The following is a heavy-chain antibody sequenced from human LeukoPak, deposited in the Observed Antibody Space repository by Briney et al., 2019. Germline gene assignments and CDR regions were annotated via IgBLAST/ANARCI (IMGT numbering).Heavy chain of an antibody. Sequence: PSETLSLTCTVSGGSISSGSDYCSWIRQPAGKGLEWIGRSYSSGSTNYNPSLKSRVSISVDTSKNQFSLRLSSVTAADTAVYYCTRGSRYSSGYDHIDQWGQGTLVTVSS. D-gene: IGHD3-22*01. CDR2: SYSSGST. V-gene: IGHV4-61*02. J-gene: IGHJ4*02. CDR3: TRGSRYSSGYDHIDQ. CDR1: GGSISSGSDY.